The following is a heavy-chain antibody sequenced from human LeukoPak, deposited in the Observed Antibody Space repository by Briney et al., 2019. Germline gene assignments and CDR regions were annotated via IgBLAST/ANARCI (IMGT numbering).Heavy chain of an antibody. V-gene: IGHV6-1*01. J-gene: IGHJ4*02. D-gene: IGHD5-24*01. CDR1: GDSGSSNSAA. CDR2: TYYRSKWYN. CDR3: ARERLRMATITRYFDY. Sequence: QSQTLSLTCAISGDSGSSNSAAWNWIRQSPSRGLELLGRTYYRSKWYNDYAGSVKSRITINLDTSKNQFSLQLNSVTDEDTAVYCCARERLRMATITRYFDYCGQGTLVTVSS.